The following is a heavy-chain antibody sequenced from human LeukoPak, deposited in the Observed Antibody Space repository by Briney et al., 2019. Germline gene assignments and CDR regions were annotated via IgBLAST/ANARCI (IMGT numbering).Heavy chain of an antibody. CDR1: GYRFTSHW. CDR3: ARRADCSGGNCYPYYFDY. V-gene: IGHV5-51*01. D-gene: IGHD2-15*01. Sequence: GESLKISCKGSGYRFTSHWIAWVRQMPGKGLEWMAIIYPGDTDIRYSPSFQGQVTISADKSISTAYLQWSSLKASDTAMYYCARRADCSGGNCYPYYFDYWGQGTLVTVSS. CDR2: IYPGDTDI. J-gene: IGHJ4*02.